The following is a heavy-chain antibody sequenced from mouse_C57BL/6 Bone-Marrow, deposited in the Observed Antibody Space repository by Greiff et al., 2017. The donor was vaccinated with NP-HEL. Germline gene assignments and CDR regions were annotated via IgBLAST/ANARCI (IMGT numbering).Heavy chain of an antibody. V-gene: IGHV5-12*01. CDR3: ARRGYYGSYFDY. CDR1: GFTFSDYY. J-gene: IGHJ2*01. CDR2: ISNGGGST. Sequence: EVKLMESGGGLVQPGGSLKLSCAASGFTFSDYYMYWVRQTPEKRLEWVAYISNGGGSTYYPDTVKGRFTISRDNAKNTLYLQMIRLKSEDTAMYYCARRGYYGSYFDYWGQGTTLTVSS. D-gene: IGHD1-1*01.